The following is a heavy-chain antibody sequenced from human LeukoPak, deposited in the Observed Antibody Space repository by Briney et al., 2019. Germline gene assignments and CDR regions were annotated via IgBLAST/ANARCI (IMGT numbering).Heavy chain of an antibody. CDR2: IYYSGST. D-gene: IGHD5-18*01. J-gene: IGHJ4*02. Sequence: SETLSLTCNVSDDSISSYYWSWIRQPPGMGLEWIGNIYYSGSTNYNPSLKSRVTMSVDSSQNQFSLKLTSVTAADTAVYYCARGVYSYGSDPYFGPWGQGTLVTVSS. V-gene: IGHV4-59*08. CDR3: ARGVYSYGSDPYFGP. CDR1: DDSISSYY.